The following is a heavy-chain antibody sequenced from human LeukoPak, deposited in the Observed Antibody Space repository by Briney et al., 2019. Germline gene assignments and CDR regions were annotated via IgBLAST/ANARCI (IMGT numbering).Heavy chain of an antibody. CDR3: AREVVVVPAAILGYYYYYMDV. V-gene: IGHV3-7*01. CDR2: IKQDGSEK. J-gene: IGHJ6*03. Sequence: GGSLRLSCAASGFTFSSYWMSWVRQAPGKGLEWVANIKQDGSEKYYVDSVKGRFTISRDNAKNSLYLQMNSLGAEDTAVYYCAREVVVVPAAILGYYYYYMDVWGKGTTVTVSS. CDR1: GFTFSSYW. D-gene: IGHD2-2*02.